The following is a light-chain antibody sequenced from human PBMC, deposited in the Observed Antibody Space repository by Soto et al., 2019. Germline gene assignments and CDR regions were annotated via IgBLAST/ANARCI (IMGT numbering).Light chain of an antibody. CDR2: GAS. Sequence: DIQMTQSPSTLSASVGDRVTITCRASQSISDWLAWYQQKPGKVPQLLIYGASRLESGVPSRFSGRGSGTEFTLTISSLQPDDFATYYCQQHNSSPWTFGQGTKV. CDR1: QSISDW. CDR3: QQHNSSPWT. J-gene: IGKJ1*01. V-gene: IGKV1-5*01.